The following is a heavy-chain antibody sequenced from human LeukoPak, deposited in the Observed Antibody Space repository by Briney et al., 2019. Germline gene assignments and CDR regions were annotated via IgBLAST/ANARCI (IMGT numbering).Heavy chain of an antibody. V-gene: IGHV3-23*01. D-gene: IGHD3-10*01. J-gene: IGHJ5*02. CDR2: ISGSGGST. CDR1: GFTFSSYA. CDR3: AKDSETELWFGELSFGFDP. Sequence: GGSLRLSCAASGFTFSSYAMSWVRQAPGKGLEWVSAISGSGGSTYYADSVKGRFTISRDNSKNTLYLQMNSLRAEDTAVYYCAKDSETELWFGELSFGFDPWGRGTLVTVSS.